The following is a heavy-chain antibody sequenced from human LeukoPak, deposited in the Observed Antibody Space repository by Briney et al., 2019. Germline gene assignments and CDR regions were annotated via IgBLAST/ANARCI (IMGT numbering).Heavy chain of an antibody. CDR2: ISGSGGST. J-gene: IGHJ4*02. D-gene: IGHD2-15*01. CDR1: GFTFSSYA. CDR3: AKRSCSGGSCYSFDY. Sequence: GGSLRLSCAASGFTFSSYAMSWVRQAPGKGLEWVSAISGSGGSTYYADSVKGRFTISRDNSKNTLYLQMNSLRAEDTAVYYCAKRSCSGGSCYSFDYWGQGTLVTVSS. V-gene: IGHV3-23*01.